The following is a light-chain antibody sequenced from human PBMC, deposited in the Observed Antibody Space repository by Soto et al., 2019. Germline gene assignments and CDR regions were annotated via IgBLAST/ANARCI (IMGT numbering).Light chain of an antibody. Sequence: DIPMTQSPATLSASVGDIVTITCRASQDISAWLAWYQQKPGKPPKLVIYKATALETGVPSRFSGSGSGTEFTLTISSLQPDDFTTYYCQQYSAFPWTFGQGTKVDIK. CDR1: QDISAW. CDR2: KAT. V-gene: IGKV1-5*03. J-gene: IGKJ1*01. CDR3: QQYSAFPWT.